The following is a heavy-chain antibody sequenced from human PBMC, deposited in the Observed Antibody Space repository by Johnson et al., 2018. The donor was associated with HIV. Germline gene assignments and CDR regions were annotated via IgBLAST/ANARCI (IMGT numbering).Heavy chain of an antibody. V-gene: IGHV3-66*01. J-gene: IGHJ3*02. CDR2: IYSDGST. CDR1: GFTVSSNY. D-gene: IGHD3-3*01. Sequence: MQLVESGGGLIQPGGSLRLSCTASGFTVSSNYMTWVRQAPGTGLEWVSTIYSDGSTYHADSVRGRFTIPRDSSKNTVYLQMNSLRVEDTAVYYCARVKGSTIFGVVRPHGAFDIWGQGTMVTVSS. CDR3: ARVKGSTIFGVVRPHGAFDI.